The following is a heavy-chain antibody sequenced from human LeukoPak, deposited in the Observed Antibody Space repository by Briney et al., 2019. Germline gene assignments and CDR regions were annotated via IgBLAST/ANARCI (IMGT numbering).Heavy chain of an antibody. CDR1: GGSITSSSYY. Sequence: PSETLSLTCTVSGGSITSSSYYWGWIRQPPGKGLEWIGSIYYSGSTDYNPSLKSRVTISVDTSKNQFSLKLSSVTAADTAVYYCARVLSTRYYGSGSYPDYWGQGTLVTVSS. D-gene: IGHD3-10*01. V-gene: IGHV4-39*07. J-gene: IGHJ4*02. CDR3: ARVLSTRYYGSGSYPDY. CDR2: IYYSGST.